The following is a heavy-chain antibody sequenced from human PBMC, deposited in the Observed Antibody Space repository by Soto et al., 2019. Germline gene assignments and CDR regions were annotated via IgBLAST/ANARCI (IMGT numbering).Heavy chain of an antibody. CDR2: ISSSSSTI. V-gene: IGHV3-48*01. D-gene: IGHD1-26*01. J-gene: IGHJ6*03. CDR3: ARDLSVGDYYYYMDV. CDR1: GFTFSSYS. Sequence: GGSLRLSCAASGFTFSSYSMNWVRQAPGKGLEWVSYISSSSSTIYYADSVKGRLTISRDNAKNSLYLQMNSLRAEDTAGYYCARDLSVGDYYYYMDVWGKGTTVTVSS.